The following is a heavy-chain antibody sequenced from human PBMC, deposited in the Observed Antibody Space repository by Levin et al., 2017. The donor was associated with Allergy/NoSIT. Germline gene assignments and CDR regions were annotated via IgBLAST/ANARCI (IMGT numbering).Heavy chain of an antibody. D-gene: IGHD3-22*01. V-gene: IGHV3-21*01. CDR2: ISSSSGYI. CDR3: TRRYYDTSGSHFDW. CDR1: GFTFTSYS. Sequence: SGGSLRLSCVASGFTFTSYSMNWVRQAPGKGLEWVSSISSSSGYIFYADSLKGRFTISRDNAKNSLYLQMDSLRVEDTAVYYCTRRYYDTSGSHFDWWGQGTLVTVSS. J-gene: IGHJ4*02.